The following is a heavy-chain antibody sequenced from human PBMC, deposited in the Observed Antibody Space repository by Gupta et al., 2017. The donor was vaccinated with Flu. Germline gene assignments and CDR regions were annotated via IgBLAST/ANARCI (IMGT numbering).Heavy chain of an antibody. CDR1: FSSYG. J-gene: IGHJ4*02. CDR3: AKAEVVVITFYDY. Sequence: FSSYGMGWVRQAPGKGLEWVAAISGSSGTTYYADSVKGRFTISRDSSKNTLYLQMNSLRAEDTAVYYCAKAEVVVITFYDYWGQGTLVTVSS. V-gene: IGHV3-23*01. CDR2: ISGSSGTT. D-gene: IGHD3-22*01.